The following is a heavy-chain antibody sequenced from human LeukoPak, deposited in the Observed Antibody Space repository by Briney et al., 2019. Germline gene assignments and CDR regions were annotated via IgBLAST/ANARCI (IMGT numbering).Heavy chain of an antibody. D-gene: IGHD6-13*01. CDR1: GGSISRTTYY. CDR2: ISYSGST. J-gene: IGHJ4*02. V-gene: IGHV4-39*01. CDR3: AKHGGSWTFDS. Sequence: PSETLSLTCTVSGGSISRTTYYWGWIRQPPGKGLEWIGSISYSGSTYYNPSHKSRVTMSVDTSKNQFFLKLGSVTAADTAVYYCAKHGGSWTFDSWGQGTLVTVSS.